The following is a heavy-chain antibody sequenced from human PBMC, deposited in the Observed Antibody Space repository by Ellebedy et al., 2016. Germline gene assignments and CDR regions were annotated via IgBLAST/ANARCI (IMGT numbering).Heavy chain of an antibody. CDR3: ARVGVVISPGYWYFDL. CDR1: GFTFSSYS. V-gene: IGHV3-21*01. J-gene: IGHJ2*01. Sequence: GESLKISXAASGFTFSSYSMNWVRLAPGTGLEWVSSISSSSSYIYYADSVKGRFTISRDNAKNSLYLQMNSLRAEDTAVYYCARVGVVISPGYWYFDLWGRGTLVTVSS. CDR2: ISSSSSYI. D-gene: IGHD3-22*01.